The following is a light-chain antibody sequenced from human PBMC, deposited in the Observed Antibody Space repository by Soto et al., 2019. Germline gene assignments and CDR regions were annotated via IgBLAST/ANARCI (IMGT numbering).Light chain of an antibody. CDR1: SSNIGAGYD. V-gene: IGLV1-40*01. CDR2: GNI. CDR3: CSYTNRNPYV. Sequence: QSVLTQPPSVSGAPGQRVTISCTGSSSNIGAGYDVHWYQQRPGTAPKLLIFGNINRPSGVPDRFSGSKSGNTASLTISGLQAADEADYYCCSYTNRNPYVFGSGTKVTVL. J-gene: IGLJ1*01.